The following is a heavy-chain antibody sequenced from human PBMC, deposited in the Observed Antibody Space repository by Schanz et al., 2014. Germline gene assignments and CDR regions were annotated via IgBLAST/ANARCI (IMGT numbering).Heavy chain of an antibody. CDR1: GFTVNNYA. CDR2: ITRQGTT. V-gene: IGHV3-23*01. CDR3: AKDHTSSGWPAFDV. Sequence: EVQLLESGGGLVQPGGSLRLSCAVSGFTVNNYAMNWVRQAPGRGLEWVSGITRQGTTYYGDFVRGRFSISRDLSSNTLYLQMNSLRADDSAIYYCAKDHTSSGWPAFDVWGQGTQVTVSS. J-gene: IGHJ4*02. D-gene: IGHD6-19*01.